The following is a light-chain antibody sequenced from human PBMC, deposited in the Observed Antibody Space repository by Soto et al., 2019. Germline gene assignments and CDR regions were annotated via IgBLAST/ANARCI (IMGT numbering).Light chain of an antibody. V-gene: IGKV1-27*01. Sequence: DIQMTQSPSSLSASVGARVTITCQASQDIHNYLAWYQQRPGKVPKLLIYAASTLQSGVPSRFSGSGSGTDFTLTISSLQPEDVATYYCQKYNSAPPNTFGGGTKVEIK. CDR2: AAS. J-gene: IGKJ4*01. CDR1: QDIHNY. CDR3: QKYNSAPPNT.